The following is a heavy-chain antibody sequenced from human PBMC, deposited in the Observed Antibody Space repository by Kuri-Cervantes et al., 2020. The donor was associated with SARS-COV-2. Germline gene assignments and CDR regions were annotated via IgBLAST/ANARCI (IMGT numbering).Heavy chain of an antibody. CDR2: VRGKSNNYAT. Sequence: GESLKISCDVSGFLFGSSSIHWVRQGSGKGLEWVCRVRGKSNNYATAYPASVKGRFIISRDDSKNMAYLQMNSMKTEDTAVYYCTRDDFWSGYYFDYWGQGTLVTVSS. CDR3: TRDDFWSGYYFDY. D-gene: IGHD3-3*01. J-gene: IGHJ4*02. V-gene: IGHV3-73*01. CDR1: GFLFGSSS.